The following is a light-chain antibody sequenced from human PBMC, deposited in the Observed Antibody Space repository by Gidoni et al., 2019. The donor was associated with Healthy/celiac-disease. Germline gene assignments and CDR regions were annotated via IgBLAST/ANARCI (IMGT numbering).Light chain of an antibody. Sequence: DIVLTQSPGTLSLSPGERATLSGRASQSVSSSYLAWYQQKPGQAPRFLIYGASSRATGIPDRFSGSGSGTDFTLTISRLEPEDFAVYYCQQYGSSPPLTFGGGTKVEIK. CDR3: QQYGSSPPLT. CDR2: GAS. V-gene: IGKV3-20*01. J-gene: IGKJ4*01. CDR1: QSVSSSY.